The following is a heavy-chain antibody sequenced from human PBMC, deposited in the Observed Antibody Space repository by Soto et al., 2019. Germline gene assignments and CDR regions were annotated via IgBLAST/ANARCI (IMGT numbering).Heavy chain of an antibody. Sequence: GGSLRLSCAASGFTFSSYAMSWVRQAPGKGLEWVSGISGSGDSTYYADSVKGRFTISRDNSKNTLYLQMNSLRAEDTAVYYCAKDSRVGYCSSTSCYAKYYFDYWGQGTLVTVSS. CDR3: AKDSRVGYCSSTSCYAKYYFDY. V-gene: IGHV3-23*01. J-gene: IGHJ4*02. D-gene: IGHD2-2*01. CDR1: GFTFSSYA. CDR2: ISGSGDST.